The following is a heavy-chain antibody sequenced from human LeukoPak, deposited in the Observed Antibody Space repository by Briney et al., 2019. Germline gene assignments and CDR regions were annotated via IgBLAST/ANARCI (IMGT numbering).Heavy chain of an antibody. Sequence: GWSLRLSCSASGFTFSSYAMHWVRQAPGKGLEYVSAISSNGGSTYYADSVKGRFTISRDNSRNTLYLQMSSLRAEDTAVYYCVKDDAYYYDTSVYPHWGQGTLVTVSS. CDR3: VKDDAYYYDTSVYPH. D-gene: IGHD3-22*01. V-gene: IGHV3-64D*06. J-gene: IGHJ1*01. CDR1: GFTFSSYA. CDR2: ISSNGGST.